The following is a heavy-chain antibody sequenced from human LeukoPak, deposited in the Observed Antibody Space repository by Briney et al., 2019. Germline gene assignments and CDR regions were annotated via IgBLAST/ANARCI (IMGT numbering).Heavy chain of an antibody. D-gene: IGHD2/OR15-2a*01. Sequence: PGGSLRLSCSASGFTFSSYAMHWVRQAPGKGLEYVSAISKSGGRTYYADSVKGRFSISRDNSKNTLYLQMNSLRAEDTAVYYCATPLLSRGPNPKNDYWGQGTLVTVSS. CDR3: ATPLLSRGPNPKNDY. V-gene: IGHV3-64*04. J-gene: IGHJ4*02. CDR2: ISKSGGRT. CDR1: GFTFSSYA.